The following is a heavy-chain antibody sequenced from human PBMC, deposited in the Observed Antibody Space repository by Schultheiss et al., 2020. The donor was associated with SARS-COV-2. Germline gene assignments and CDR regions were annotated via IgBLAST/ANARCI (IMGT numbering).Heavy chain of an antibody. Sequence: ASVKVSCKASGYTFTSYGISWVRQAPGQGLEWMGWISAYNGNTNYAQKFQGRVTMTRDTSISTAYMELSRLRSDDTAVYYCAGIVGANTDAFDIWGQGTMVTVSS. J-gene: IGHJ3*02. CDR1: GYTFTSYG. CDR2: ISAYNGNT. V-gene: IGHV1-18*01. CDR3: AGIVGANTDAFDI. D-gene: IGHD1-26*01.